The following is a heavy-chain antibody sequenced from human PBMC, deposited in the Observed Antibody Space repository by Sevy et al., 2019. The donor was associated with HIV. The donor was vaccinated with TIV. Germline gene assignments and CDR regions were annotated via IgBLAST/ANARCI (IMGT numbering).Heavy chain of an antibody. CDR2: ISTSSGYT. Sequence: GGSLRLSCAASGFTSSDYYMSWIRQAPGKGLEWVSYISTSSGYTNYADSVKGRFTISRDNAKSSLYLHMNSLRAEDTAVYYCARARYTSGWGYFDYWGQGTLVTVSS. CDR3: ARARYTSGWGYFDY. V-gene: IGHV3-11*06. J-gene: IGHJ4*02. CDR1: GFTSSDYY. D-gene: IGHD6-19*01.